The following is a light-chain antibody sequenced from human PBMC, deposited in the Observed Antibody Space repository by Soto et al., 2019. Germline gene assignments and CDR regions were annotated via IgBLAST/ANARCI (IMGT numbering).Light chain of an antibody. V-gene: IGKV1-39*01. CDR3: QQSYSNPQMYT. Sequence: DIQMTQSPSSLSASVGDRVTITCRASQNIYNFLNWYQQRPGKAPKLLIFAASSLQSGVPSRFSGSGAGSDFALTISSLQPEDFATDYCQQSYSNPQMYTFGQGTKLEIK. CDR1: QNIYNF. CDR2: AAS. J-gene: IGKJ2*01.